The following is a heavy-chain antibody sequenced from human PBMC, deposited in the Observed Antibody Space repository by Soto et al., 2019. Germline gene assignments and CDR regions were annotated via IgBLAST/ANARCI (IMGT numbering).Heavy chain of an antibody. CDR3: ASLYSSGWYRSPPLIDY. Sequence: PSETLSLTCTVSGGSISSYYWSWIRQPPGKGLEWIGYIYHSGSTNYNPSLKSRVTISVDKSKNQFSLKLSSVTAADTAVYYCASLYSSGWYRSPPLIDYWGQGTLVTVSS. CDR1: GGSISSYY. CDR2: IYHSGST. D-gene: IGHD6-19*01. V-gene: IGHV4-59*12. J-gene: IGHJ4*02.